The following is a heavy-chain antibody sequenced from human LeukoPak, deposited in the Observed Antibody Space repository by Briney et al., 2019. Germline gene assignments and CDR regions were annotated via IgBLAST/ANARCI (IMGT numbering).Heavy chain of an antibody. CDR3: ARDRGTAASFTNYKYYYMDV. D-gene: IGHD6-13*01. CDR1: GGTFSSHA. J-gene: IGHJ6*03. Sequence: SVNVSCKASGGTFSSHAISWVRQAPGQGLEWMGGILPIFGTATYAQKFQDRVTFTADESTNTAYMDLSSLRSEDTAVYYCARDRGTAASFTNYKYYYMDVWGKGTTVTVSS. V-gene: IGHV1-69*13. CDR2: ILPIFGTA.